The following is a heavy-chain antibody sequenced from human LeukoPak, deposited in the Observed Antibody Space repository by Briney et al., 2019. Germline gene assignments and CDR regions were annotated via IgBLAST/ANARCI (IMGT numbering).Heavy chain of an antibody. CDR1: GDSISRYY. D-gene: IGHD5-18*01. Sequence: SETLSLTCTVSGDSISRYYWSWIRQPPGKGLEWIGYIYYSGSTNYNPSLKSRVTIPLDTSKHQFSLKLSSVTAADTAVYYCARGGYTYGFVAKFDSWGQGTLVSVSS. CDR3: ARGGYTYGFVAKFDS. CDR2: IYYSGST. J-gene: IGHJ4*02. V-gene: IGHV4-59*01.